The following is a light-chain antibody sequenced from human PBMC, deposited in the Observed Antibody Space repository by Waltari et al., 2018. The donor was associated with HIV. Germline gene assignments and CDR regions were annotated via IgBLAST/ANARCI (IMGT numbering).Light chain of an antibody. J-gene: IGKJ4*01. V-gene: IGKV3-15*01. CDR3: QQYDNWPLT. Sequence: EIVLTQSPATLSLSPGERATLSCRASQSVGRNLAWYQQKPGQAPRLLIYGASTRATGVPATFSGSGSGTEFTLTISSLQSGDFAVYHCQQYDNWPLTFGGGTKVEI. CDR1: QSVGRN. CDR2: GAS.